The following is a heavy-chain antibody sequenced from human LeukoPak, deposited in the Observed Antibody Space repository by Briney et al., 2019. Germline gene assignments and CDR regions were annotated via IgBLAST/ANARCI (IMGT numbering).Heavy chain of an antibody. D-gene: IGHD3-3*01. CDR3: ARGPTYYDFWSGYYDYYYYMDV. J-gene: IGHJ6*03. CDR1: GFTFSSYA. Sequence: GGSLRLSCAASGFTFSSYAMSWVRQAPGKGLEWVANIKQDGSEKYYVDSVKGRFTISRDNAKNSLYLQMNSLRAEDTAVYYCARGPTYYDFWSGYYDYYYYMDVWGKGTTVTVSS. V-gene: IGHV3-7*01. CDR2: IKQDGSEK.